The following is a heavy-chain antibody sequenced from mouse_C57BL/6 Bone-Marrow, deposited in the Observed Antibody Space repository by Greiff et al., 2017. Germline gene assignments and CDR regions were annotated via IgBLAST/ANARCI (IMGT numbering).Heavy chain of an antibody. CDR2: IYPRSGNT. CDR3: ARWLTGAMYY. CDR1: GYTFTSYG. D-gene: IGHD4-1*01. J-gene: IGHJ4*01. V-gene: IGHV1-81*01. Sequence: VQLQQSGAELARPGASVKLSCKASGYTFTSYGISWVKQRTGQGLEWIGEIYPRSGNTYYNEKFKGKATLTADKSSSTAYRALRSLTSEDSAVYFCARWLTGAMYYWGQGTSVTVSS.